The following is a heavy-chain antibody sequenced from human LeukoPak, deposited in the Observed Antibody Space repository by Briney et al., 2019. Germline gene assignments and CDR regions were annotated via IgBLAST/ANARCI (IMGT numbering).Heavy chain of an antibody. V-gene: IGHV3-7*01. CDR2: IKQDGSEK. CDR1: GFTFSSYW. J-gene: IGHJ4*02. CDR3: ARVPADYGDFIDY. D-gene: IGHD4-17*01. Sequence: QPGGSLRLSCAASGFTFSSYWMSWVRQAPGKGLEWVANIKQDGSEKYYVDSVKGRFTISRDNAKNSLYLQMNSLRAEDTAVYYCARVPADYGDFIDYWGQGTLVTVSS.